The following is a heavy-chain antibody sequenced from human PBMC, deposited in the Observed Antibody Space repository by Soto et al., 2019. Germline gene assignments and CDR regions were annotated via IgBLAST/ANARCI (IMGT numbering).Heavy chain of an antibody. CDR1: GGSISSYY. D-gene: IGHD6-13*01. V-gene: IGHV4-59*01. CDR3: ARGFGSSWYLNGFDP. J-gene: IGHJ5*02. CDR2: IYYSGST. Sequence: QVQLQESGPGLVKPSETLSLTCTVSGGSISSYYWSWIRQPPGKGLEWIGYIYYSGSTNYNPSLKSRVTISVDTSKNQFSLKLSSVTAADTAVYYCARGFGSSWYLNGFDPWGQGTLVTVSS.